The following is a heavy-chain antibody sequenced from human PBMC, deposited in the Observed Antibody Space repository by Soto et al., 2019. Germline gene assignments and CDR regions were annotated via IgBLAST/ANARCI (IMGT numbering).Heavy chain of an antibody. CDR3: ARDLRIAARPVLAY. CDR1: GFTFNHYA. V-gene: IGHV3-30*03. J-gene: IGHJ4*02. CDR2: MSYDGSNE. D-gene: IGHD6-6*01. Sequence: GGSLRLSCAASGFTFNHYAMHWVRQAAGKGLEWVALMSYDGSNEYYADSVKGRFTISRDNSKNTLYLQMNSLRAEDTAVYYCARDLRIAARPVLAYWGQGTLVTVFS.